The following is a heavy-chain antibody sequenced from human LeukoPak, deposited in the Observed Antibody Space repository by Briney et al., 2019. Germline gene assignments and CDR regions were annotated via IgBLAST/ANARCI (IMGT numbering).Heavy chain of an antibody. CDR3: ASSGGSCYSGLCY. V-gene: IGHV4-34*01. CDR1: GGSFSGYY. D-gene: IGHD2-15*01. CDR2: INHSGST. Sequence: SETLSLTCAVYGGSFSGYYWSWIRQPPGKGLEWIGEINHSGSTNYNPSLKSRVTISVDTSKNQFSLKLSSVTAADTAVYYCASSGGSCYSGLCYWSQGTLVTVSS. J-gene: IGHJ4*02.